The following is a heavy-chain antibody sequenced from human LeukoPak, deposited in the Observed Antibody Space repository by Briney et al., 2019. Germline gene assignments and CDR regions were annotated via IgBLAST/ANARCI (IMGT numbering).Heavy chain of an antibody. V-gene: IGHV3-30-3*02. Sequence: GGSLRLSCAASGFTFSSYAMHWVRQAPGKGLEWVAVISYDGSNKYYADSVKGRFTISRDNSKNTLYLQMNSLRAEDTAVYYCAKSPGGSQLLLYYWGQGTLVTVSS. J-gene: IGHJ4*02. D-gene: IGHD2-2*01. CDR2: ISYDGSNK. CDR1: GFTFSSYA. CDR3: AKSPGGSQLLLYY.